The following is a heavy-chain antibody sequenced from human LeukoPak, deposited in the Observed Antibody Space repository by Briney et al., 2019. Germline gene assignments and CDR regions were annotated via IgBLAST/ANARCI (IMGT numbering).Heavy chain of an antibody. D-gene: IGHD6-19*01. CDR1: GDSVSNNGAS. V-gene: IGHV6-1*01. CDR3: ARGGAGWYVSVFDP. CDR2: TYYRTRWYF. J-gene: IGHJ5*02. Sequence: SQTLSLTCAISGDSVSNNGASWIWIRQSPSRGLEWLGRTYYRTRWYFDYAVSVRSRATINPDTSKNQFSLQLDSVTPEDTAVYYCARGGAGWYVSVFDPWGQGTLVTVSS.